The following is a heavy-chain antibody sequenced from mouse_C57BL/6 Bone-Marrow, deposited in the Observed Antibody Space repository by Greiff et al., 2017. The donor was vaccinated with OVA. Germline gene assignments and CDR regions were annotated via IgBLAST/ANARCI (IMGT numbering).Heavy chain of an antibody. CDR1: GYTFTEYT. Sequence: QVHVKQSGAELVKPGASVKLSCKASGYTFTEYTIHWVKQRSGQGLEWIGWFYPGSGSIKYNEKFKDKATLTADKSSSTVYMELSRLTSEDSAVYFCARHEGAYYSNYYYAMDYWGQGTSVTVSS. D-gene: IGHD2-5*01. CDR2: FYPGSGSI. J-gene: IGHJ4*01. V-gene: IGHV1-62-2*01. CDR3: ARHEGAYYSNYYYAMDY.